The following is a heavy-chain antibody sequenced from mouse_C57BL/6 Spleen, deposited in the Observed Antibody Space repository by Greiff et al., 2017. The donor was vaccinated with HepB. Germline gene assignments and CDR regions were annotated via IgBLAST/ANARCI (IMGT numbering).Heavy chain of an antibody. D-gene: IGHD4-1*01. Sequence: QVQLKESGAELVRPGASVTLSCKASGYTFTDYEMHWVKQTPVHGLEWIGAIDPETGGTAYNQKFKGKAILTADKSSSTAYMELRSLTSEDSAVYYCTRSELTGTWDYWGQGTTLTVSS. CDR3: TRSELTGTWDY. V-gene: IGHV1-15*01. CDR1: GYTFTDYE. J-gene: IGHJ2*01. CDR2: IDPETGGT.